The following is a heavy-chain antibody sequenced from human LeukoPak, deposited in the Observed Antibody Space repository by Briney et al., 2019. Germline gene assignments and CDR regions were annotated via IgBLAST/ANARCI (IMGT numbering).Heavy chain of an antibody. CDR3: ARLRGYCSGGSCYVDY. CDR1: GFTVSANY. V-gene: IGHV3-53*01. Sequence: GGSLRLSCVASGFTVSANYMNWVRQAPGKGLEWVSVIYSGGSTHYADSVKGRFTISRDNAKNSLYLQMNSLRAEDTAVYYCARLRGYCSGGSCYVDYWGQGTLVTVSS. CDR2: IYSGGST. D-gene: IGHD2-15*01. J-gene: IGHJ4*02.